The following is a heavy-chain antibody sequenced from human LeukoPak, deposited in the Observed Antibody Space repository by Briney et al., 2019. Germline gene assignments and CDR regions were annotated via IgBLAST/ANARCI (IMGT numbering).Heavy chain of an antibody. CDR1: GFTFSSHA. J-gene: IGHJ6*02. D-gene: IGHD1-26*01. CDR2: ISYDGSNE. Sequence: PGRSLRLSCTPSGFTFSSHAMNWVRQAPGKGLEWVALISYDGSNEFYAASVRGRFTTARDNSKNTLYLQMNSLRTEDTALYYCARDGIYRSMDVWGQGTTVTVSS. V-gene: IGHV3-30-3*01. CDR3: ARDGIYRSMDV.